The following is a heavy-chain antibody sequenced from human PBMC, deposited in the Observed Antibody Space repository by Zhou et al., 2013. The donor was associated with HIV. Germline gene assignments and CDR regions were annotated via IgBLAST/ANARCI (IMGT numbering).Heavy chain of an antibody. V-gene: IGHV1-46*02. J-gene: IGHJ4*02. D-gene: IGHD6-13*01. CDR1: VFSFNTYY. CDR2: VNSAGGNT. Sequence: QVQLVQSGAEVKTPGASVKISCRASVFSFNTYYMDWVRQAPGQGLEWMGFVNSAGGNTVAQKFQGRLTMTRDTSTSTDYMELTSLTSEDTAVYFCARPSRSTIAAATDSWGQGTLVIVSS. CDR3: ARPSRSTIAAATDS.